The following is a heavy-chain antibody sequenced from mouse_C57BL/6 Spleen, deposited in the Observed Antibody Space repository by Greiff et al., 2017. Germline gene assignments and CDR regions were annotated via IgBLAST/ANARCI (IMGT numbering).Heavy chain of an antibody. CDR3: AILTTVVAKGY. V-gene: IGHV1-81*01. CDR1: GYTFTSYG. CDR2: IYPRSGNT. J-gene: IGHJ2*01. D-gene: IGHD1-1*01. Sequence: QVQLKESGAELARPGASVKLSCKASGYTFTSYGISWVKQRTGPGLEWIGEIYPRSGNTYYNEKFKGKATLTADKSSSTAYMELRSLTSEDSAVYFCAILTTVVAKGYWGQGTTLTVSS.